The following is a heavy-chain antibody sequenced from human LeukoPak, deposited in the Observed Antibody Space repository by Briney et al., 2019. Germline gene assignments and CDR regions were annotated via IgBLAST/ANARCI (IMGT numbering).Heavy chain of an antibody. CDR2: ISGSGGST. J-gene: IGHJ6*02. CDR3: ANYYYDSSGYYYVAHYYYYGMDV. V-gene: IGHV3-23*01. Sequence: GGSLRLSCAASGFTFSSHAMSWVRQAPGKGLEWVSAISGSGGSTYYADSVKGRFTISRDNSKNTLYLQMNSLRAEDTAVYYCANYYYDSSGYYYVAHYYYYGMDVWGQGTTVTVSS. CDR1: GFTFSSHA. D-gene: IGHD3-22*01.